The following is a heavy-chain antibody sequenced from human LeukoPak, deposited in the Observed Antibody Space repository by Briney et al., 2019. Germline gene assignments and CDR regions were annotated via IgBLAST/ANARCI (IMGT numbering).Heavy chain of an antibody. J-gene: IGHJ6*04. CDR2: ISSSSSYI. CDR3: ARAPLQFVVPDV. Sequence: GGSLRLSCAASGFTFSSYSMNWVRQAPGKELEWVSSISSSSSYIYYADSVKGRFTISRDNAKNSLYLQMNSLRAEDTAVYYCARAPLQFVVPDVWGKGTTVTVSS. CDR1: GFTFSSYS. D-gene: IGHD4-11*01. V-gene: IGHV3-21*01.